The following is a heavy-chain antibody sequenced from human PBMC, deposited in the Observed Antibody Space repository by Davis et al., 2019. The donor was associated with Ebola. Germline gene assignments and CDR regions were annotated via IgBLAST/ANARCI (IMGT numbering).Heavy chain of an antibody. CDR3: ARGVDDYDYIWGSYMTRYYFDY. CDR2: IIPIFGTA. CDR1: GGTFSSYA. J-gene: IGHJ4*02. Sequence: AASVKVSCKASGGTFSSYAISWVRQAPGQGLEWMGGIIPIFGTANYAQKFQGRVTITADESTSTAYMELSSLRSEDTAVYYCARGVDDYDYIWGSYMTRYYFDYWGQGTLVTVSS. D-gene: IGHD3-16*01. V-gene: IGHV1-69*13.